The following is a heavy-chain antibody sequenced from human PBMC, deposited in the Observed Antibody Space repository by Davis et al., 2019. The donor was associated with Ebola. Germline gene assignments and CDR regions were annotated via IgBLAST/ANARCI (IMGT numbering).Heavy chain of an antibody. V-gene: IGHV1-46*01. CDR1: GYTFTSYY. CDR2: INPSGGST. Sequence: ASVTVSCKASGYTFTSYYMHWVRQAPGQGLEWMGIINPSGGSTSYAQKFQGRVTMTRDTSTSTVYMELSSLRSEDTAVYYCARGGIAARPHYYYYMDVWGKGTTVTVSS. J-gene: IGHJ6*03. CDR3: ARGGIAARPHYYYYMDV. D-gene: IGHD6-6*01.